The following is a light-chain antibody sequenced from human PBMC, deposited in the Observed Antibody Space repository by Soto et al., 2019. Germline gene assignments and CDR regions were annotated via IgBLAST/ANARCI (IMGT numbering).Light chain of an antibody. V-gene: IGKV3-15*01. CDR1: QSVSSN. CDR3: QQYDNWPLT. CDR2: GAS. Sequence: EIVMTQSPATLPVSPGERATLSCRASQSVSSNLAWYQQKPGQAPRFLIYGASTRATGIPVRLSGSGSGTEFTLTISSLQSEDFAVYYCQQYDNWPLTFGGGTKVDIK. J-gene: IGKJ4*01.